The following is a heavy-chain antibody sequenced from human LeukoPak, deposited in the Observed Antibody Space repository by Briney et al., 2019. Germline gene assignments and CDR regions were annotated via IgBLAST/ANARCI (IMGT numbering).Heavy chain of an antibody. CDR3: ARNNIWFGGLYCGMDV. V-gene: IGHV4-59*01. J-gene: IGHJ6*02. CDR2: IYYSGST. Sequence: ETVSLTCTVSGGSISSYYWSWIRQPPGKGLEWIGYIYYSGSTNYNPSLKSRVTISVDTSKNQFSLKLSSVTAADTAVYYCARNNIWFGGLYCGMDVWGQGTTV. CDR1: GGSISSYY. D-gene: IGHD3-10*01.